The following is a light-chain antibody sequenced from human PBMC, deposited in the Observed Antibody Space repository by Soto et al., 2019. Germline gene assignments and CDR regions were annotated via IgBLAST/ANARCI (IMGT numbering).Light chain of an antibody. Sequence: QSVLTQPPSVSGAPGQRVTISCTGNSSNTGAGYDVHWYQQLPGTAPKLLIYGNNNRPSGVPDRFSGSKSGTSASLAITGLQVEDEAEYHCQSYASSLSGSIFGGGTKLTVL. J-gene: IGLJ2*01. CDR1: SSNTGAGYD. CDR3: QSYASSLSGSI. V-gene: IGLV1-40*01. CDR2: GNN.